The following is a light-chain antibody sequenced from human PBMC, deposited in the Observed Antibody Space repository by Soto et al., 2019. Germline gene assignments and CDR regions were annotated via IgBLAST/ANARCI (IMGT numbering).Light chain of an antibody. CDR1: QSVSSSY. CDR2: DAS. CDR3: QQYGSSPLFT. J-gene: IGKJ3*01. V-gene: IGKV3-20*01. Sequence: EIVLTQSPGTQSLSPGERATLSCRASQSVSSSYLAWYQQKPGQAPRLLIYDASSRATGIPDRFSGSGSGTDFTLAISRLEPEDLAVYYCQQYGSSPLFTFGPGTKVDIK.